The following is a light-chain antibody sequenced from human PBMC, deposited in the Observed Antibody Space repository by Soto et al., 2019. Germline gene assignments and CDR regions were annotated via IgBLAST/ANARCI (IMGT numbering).Light chain of an antibody. Sequence: EIVMTQSQATLSVSPGKRATLSCRASQSVSRHLAGYQQKPGQAPRLLILDASDRATGIPARFRGSGSGTNFTLTISSLEPEDFAVYYCQQRSNWPPVTFGGGTKVDI. CDR2: DAS. J-gene: IGKJ4*01. V-gene: IGKV3-11*01. CDR3: QQRSNWPPVT. CDR1: QSVSRH.